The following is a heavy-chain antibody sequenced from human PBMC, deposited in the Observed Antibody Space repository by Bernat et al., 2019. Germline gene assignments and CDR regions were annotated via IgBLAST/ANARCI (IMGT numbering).Heavy chain of an antibody. CDR2: FYSGGST. J-gene: IGHJ2*01. V-gene: IGHV3-66*04. CDR1: GFTVSNNY. CDR3: ARQTGTGWYFDL. Sequence: EVQLVESGGGLVQPGGSLRLSCAVSGFTVSNNYMTWVRQAPDKGLEWVSVFYSGGSTYYADSVKGRFTISRDNSKNTLYLQMNSLRAEDTAVYYCARQTGTGWYFDLRGRGTLVTVSS. D-gene: IGHD7-27*01.